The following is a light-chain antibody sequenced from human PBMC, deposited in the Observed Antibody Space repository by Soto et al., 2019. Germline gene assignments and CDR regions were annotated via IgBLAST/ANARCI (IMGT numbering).Light chain of an antibody. J-gene: IGKJ1*01. V-gene: IGKV3-20*01. CDR1: QGVESSY. CDR3: HQDETSAWT. Sequence: EIVLTQSPGTLSLSPGERATVFCRASQGVESSYLAWFQQKPGQAPSLLIYGASRRATGVTDRFSGSGSGTDFTLTITRLEPEDFAVYYCHQDETSAWTFGQGTKVEI. CDR2: GAS.